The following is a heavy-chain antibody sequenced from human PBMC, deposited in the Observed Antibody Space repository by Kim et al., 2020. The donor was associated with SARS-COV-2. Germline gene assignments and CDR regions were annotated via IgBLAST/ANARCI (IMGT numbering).Heavy chain of an antibody. J-gene: IGHJ5*02. CDR2: INAGNGNT. CDR3: ARSESAIPQYDYIWGSYRYRGTWFDP. Sequence: ASVKVSCKASGYTFTSYAMHWVRQAPGQRLEWMGWINAGNGNTKYSQKFQGRVTITRDTSASTAYMELSSLRSEDTAVYYCARSESAIPQYDYIWGSYRYRGTWFDPWGQGTLVTVSS. D-gene: IGHD3-16*02. CDR1: GYTFTSYA. V-gene: IGHV1-3*01.